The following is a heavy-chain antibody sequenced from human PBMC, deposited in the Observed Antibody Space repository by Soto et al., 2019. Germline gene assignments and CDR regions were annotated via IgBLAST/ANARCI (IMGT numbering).Heavy chain of an antibody. CDR3: ASLIHCLTSDCYFDY. J-gene: IGHJ4*02. CDR2: IYYSGKT. D-gene: IGHD2-15*01. Sequence: QLQLQESGPGLVKPSETLSLTCTVSGGSISRSSYYWGWIRQPPGKGLEWIGSIYYSGKTYYNPSLQSRVTISVDTSNNQFSLNLSAVTAADTSVYYCASLIHCLTSDCYFDYWGQGTLVTVSS. V-gene: IGHV4-39*01. CDR1: GGSISRSSYY.